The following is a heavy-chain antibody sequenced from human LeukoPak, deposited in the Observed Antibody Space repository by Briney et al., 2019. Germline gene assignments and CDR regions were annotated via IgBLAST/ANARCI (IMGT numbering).Heavy chain of an antibody. CDR2: INAGNGNT. D-gene: IGHD4-17*01. CDR1: GYTFTSYA. CDR3: ATQFPHYGDYVKDAFDI. Sequence: ASVKVSCKASGYTFTSYAMHWVRQAPGQRLEWMGWINAGNGNTKYSQEFQGRVTITRDTSASTAYMELSSLRSEDMAVYYCATQFPHYGDYVKDAFDIWGQGTMVTVSS. J-gene: IGHJ3*02. V-gene: IGHV1-3*03.